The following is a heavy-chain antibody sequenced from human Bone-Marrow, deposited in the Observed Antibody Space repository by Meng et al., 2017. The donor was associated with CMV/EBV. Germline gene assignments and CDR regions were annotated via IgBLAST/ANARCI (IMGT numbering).Heavy chain of an antibody. CDR2: IIPILGIA. CDR3: ATHGTMVRGTMDV. V-gene: IGHV1-69*10. CDR1: GGTFSSYA. J-gene: IGHJ6*02. D-gene: IGHD3-10*01. Sequence: SVKVSCKASGGTFSSYAISWVRQAPGQGLEWMGGIIPILGIANYAQKFQGRVTITADKSTSTTYMELSSLRSEDTAVYYCATHGTMVRGTMDVWGQGTTVTGSS.